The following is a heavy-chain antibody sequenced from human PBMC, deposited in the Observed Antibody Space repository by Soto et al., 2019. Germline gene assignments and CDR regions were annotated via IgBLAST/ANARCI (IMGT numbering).Heavy chain of an antibody. V-gene: IGHV4-59*08. J-gene: IGHJ6*02. D-gene: IGHD6-13*01. CDR2: VYSGGGT. CDR1: GGSLRGYS. Sequence: PSETLSLTCTVSGGSLRGYSWSWIRQSPGKGLEWIGYVYSGGGTNYSPSFMGRVTISVDTTDNQFSLKLSSVTAADTAVYYCARVSVGSSWYYYYYGMDVWGQGTTVTVSS. CDR3: ARVSVGSSWYYYYYGMDV.